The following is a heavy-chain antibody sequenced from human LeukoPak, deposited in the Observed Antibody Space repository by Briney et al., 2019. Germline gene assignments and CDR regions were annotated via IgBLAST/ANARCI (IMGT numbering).Heavy chain of an antibody. CDR3: ASGRQLWPIDY. D-gene: IGHD5-18*01. CDR2: ISSSSSYT. V-gene: IGHV3-11*03. J-gene: IGHJ4*02. CDR1: GYTFSDYY. Sequence: GGSLRHSCAASGYTFSDYYMSWIRQAPGKGLEWVSYISSSSSYTNYADSVKGRFTISRDNAKNSLYVQMNSLRAEDTAVYYCASGRQLWPIDYWGQGTLVTVSS.